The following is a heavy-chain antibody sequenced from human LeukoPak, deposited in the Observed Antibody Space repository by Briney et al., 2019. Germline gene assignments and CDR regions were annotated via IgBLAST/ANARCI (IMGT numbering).Heavy chain of an antibody. V-gene: IGHV3-9*01. J-gene: IGHJ6*02. Sequence: PGRSLRLSCAATGFTFKDYGMDCVRQRPGKGVEWGSSINWNGGGTDYADSVKGRFTISRDNAKNSLYLHLSSLRPEDTALYYCAKHMRATNTYSFFGLDVWGQGTTVTVSS. CDR2: INWNGGGT. D-gene: IGHD1-26*01. CDR1: GFTFKDYG. CDR3: AKHMRATNTYSFFGLDV.